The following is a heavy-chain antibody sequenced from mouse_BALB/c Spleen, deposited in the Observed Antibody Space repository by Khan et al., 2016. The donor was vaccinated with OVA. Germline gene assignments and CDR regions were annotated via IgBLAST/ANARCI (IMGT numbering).Heavy chain of an antibody. CDR2: ISSGDTT. J-gene: IGHJ3*01. CDR1: GFTFSNYG. Sequence: EVLLVESGGGLVKPGGSLKLSCAASGFTFSNYGVSWVRQTPEKRLEWVASISSGDTTYYPDSVKGRFTISRDNARNILYLQMSSLRYEDTAMYYCGRDYWFAYWGQGTLVTVSA. V-gene: IGHV5-6-5*01. CDR3: GRDYWFAY.